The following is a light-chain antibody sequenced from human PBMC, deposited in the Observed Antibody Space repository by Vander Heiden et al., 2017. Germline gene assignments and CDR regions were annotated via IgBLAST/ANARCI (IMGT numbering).Light chain of an antibody. CDR2: GAS. Sequence: EIVLTQSPGTLSMSPGERATLFCRRSKSVSSSYLAWYQQKPGQAPRLLIYGASSRETGIPDRFSGSGSGTDFTLTISRLEPEDFAVYYCQQYGSSPPWTFGQGTKVEIK. J-gene: IGKJ1*01. CDR3: QQYGSSPPWT. CDR1: KSVSSSY. V-gene: IGKV3-20*01.